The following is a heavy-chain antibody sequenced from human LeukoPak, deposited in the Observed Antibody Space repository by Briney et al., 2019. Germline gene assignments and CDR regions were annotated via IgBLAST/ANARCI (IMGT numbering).Heavy chain of an antibody. D-gene: IGHD6-6*01. Sequence: GGSLRLSCAASGFTFSNYGMAWVRQAPGKGLEWVSAISDDAGNTFYADSVKGRFTISRDSSKNTLYLQMNRLRVEDTAVYYCAKRVEYSSSSGGYFDFWGQGTLVTVSS. V-gene: IGHV3-23*01. CDR3: AKRVEYSSSSGGYFDF. J-gene: IGHJ4*02. CDR2: ISDDAGNT. CDR1: GFTFSNYG.